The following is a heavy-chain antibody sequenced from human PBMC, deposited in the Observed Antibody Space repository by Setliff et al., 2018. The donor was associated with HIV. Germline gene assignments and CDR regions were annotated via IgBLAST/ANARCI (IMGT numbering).Heavy chain of an antibody. CDR3: AKDRYYDSSGSPFDY. Sequence: PGGSLRLSCAASGFSFSRYWMSWVRQAPGKGLEWVASIDHFGSEENYVDSVKGRFTISRDNAKNTLYLYMYSLRAEDTAVYYCAKDRYYDSSGSPFDYWGQGTLVTVSS. J-gene: IGHJ4*02. CDR2: IDHFGSEE. CDR1: GFSFSRYW. D-gene: IGHD3-22*01. V-gene: IGHV3-7*01.